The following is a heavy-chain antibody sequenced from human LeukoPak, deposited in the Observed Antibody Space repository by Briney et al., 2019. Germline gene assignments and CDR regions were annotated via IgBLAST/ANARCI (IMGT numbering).Heavy chain of an antibody. CDR1: GGSISSYY. J-gene: IGHJ3*02. D-gene: IGHD3-10*01. V-gene: IGHV4-59*01. CDR2: IYYSGST. Sequence: PSETLSLTCTVSGGSISSYYWSWIRQPPGKGLGWIGYIYYSGSTNYNPSLKSRVTISVDTSKNQFSLKLSSVTAADTAVYYCARALRSGSYYNVDAFDIWGQGTMVTVSS. CDR3: ARALRSGSYYNVDAFDI.